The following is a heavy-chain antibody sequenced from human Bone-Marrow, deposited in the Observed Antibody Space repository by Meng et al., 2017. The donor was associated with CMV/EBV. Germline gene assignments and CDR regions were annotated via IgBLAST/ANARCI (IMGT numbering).Heavy chain of an antibody. CDR2: INPSGGST. CDR3: ARERPTVLRFLEWYSGWFDP. D-gene: IGHD3-3*01. V-gene: IGHV1-46*01. J-gene: IGHJ5*02. Sequence: ASVKVSCKVSGYTLTELSMHWVRQAPGQGLEWMGIINPSGGSTSYAQKFQGRVTMTRDTSTSTVYMELSSLRSEDTAVYYCARERPTVLRFLEWYSGWFDPWGQGTLVTVSS. CDR1: GYTLTELS.